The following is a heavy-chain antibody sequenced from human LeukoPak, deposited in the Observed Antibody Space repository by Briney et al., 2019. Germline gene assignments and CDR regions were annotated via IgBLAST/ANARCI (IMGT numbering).Heavy chain of an antibody. D-gene: IGHD3-9*01. J-gene: IGHJ5*02. CDR1: GYTFTGYY. Sequence: ASVKVSCKASGYTFTGYYMHWVRQAPGRGREWMDWINPNSGGTNYAQKFQGRVTMTRETSISTAYMELSRLRSDDTAVYYCARAYYDILTGYSPFDTWGQGTLVTVSS. CDR3: ARAYYDILTGYSPFDT. V-gene: IGHV1-2*02. CDR2: INPNSGGT.